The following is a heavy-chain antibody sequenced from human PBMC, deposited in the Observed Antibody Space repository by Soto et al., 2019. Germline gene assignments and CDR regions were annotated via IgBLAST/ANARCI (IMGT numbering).Heavy chain of an antibody. V-gene: IGHV1-2*02. CDR1: GYSFTGYY. Sequence: QVHLVQSGAEVKKPGASVKFSCKTSGYSFTGYYIHWVRQTPGQGLEWMGWINPKSGGTNYAQKFQGRVTLTRDTSISTVYMELSSLRSDDTAIYYCARELRIAYSGVGAFDIWGQGTMVTVSS. CDR3: ARELRIAYSGVGAFDI. J-gene: IGHJ3*02. CDR2: INPKSGGT. D-gene: IGHD3-10*01.